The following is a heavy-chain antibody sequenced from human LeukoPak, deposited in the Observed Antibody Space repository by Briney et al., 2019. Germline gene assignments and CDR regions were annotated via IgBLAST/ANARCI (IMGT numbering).Heavy chain of an antibody. CDR2: IKQDGSEK. CDR1: GFTFSSYW. J-gene: IGHJ3*02. D-gene: IGHD3-22*01. CDR3: ARDNYYDSSGYASRAFDI. Sequence: GGSLRLSCAASGFTFSSYWMSWVRQAPGKRLEWVANIKQDGSEKYYVDSVKGRFIISRDNAKNSLYLQMNSLRAEDTAVYYCARDNYYDSSGYASRAFDIWGQGTMVTVSS. V-gene: IGHV3-7*03.